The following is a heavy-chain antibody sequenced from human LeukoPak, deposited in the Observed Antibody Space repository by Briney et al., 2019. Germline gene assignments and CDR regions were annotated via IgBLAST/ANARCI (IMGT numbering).Heavy chain of an antibody. J-gene: IGHJ4*02. CDR2: IYYSGST. V-gene: IGHV4-39*01. CDR3: ARSTLLRYFDWLFFDY. Sequence: SSETLSLTCTVSGGSISSSSYYWGWIRQPPGKGLEWIGSIYYSGSTYCNPSLKSRVTISVDTSKNQFSLKLSSVTAADTAVYYCARSTLLRYFDWLFFDYWGQGTLVTVSS. D-gene: IGHD3-9*01. CDR1: GGSISSSSYY.